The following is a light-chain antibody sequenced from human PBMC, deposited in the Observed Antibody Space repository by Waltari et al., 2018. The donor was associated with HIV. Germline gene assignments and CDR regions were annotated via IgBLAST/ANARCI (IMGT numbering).Light chain of an antibody. CDR3: QSYDRGGSGSVV. V-gene: IGLV1-40*03. Sequence: QWYQRVPGTAPTLLIYDNTNRPSGVPARFSGSKSGASASLAITGLQAEDEAYYYCQSYDRGGSGSVVFGGGPKRTVL. CDR2: DNT. J-gene: IGLJ2*01.